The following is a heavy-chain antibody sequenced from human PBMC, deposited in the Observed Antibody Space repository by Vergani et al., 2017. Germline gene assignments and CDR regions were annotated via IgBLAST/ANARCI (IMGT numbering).Heavy chain of an antibody. CDR3: AGVVYGSESYIDY. CDR1: GFTFTSYS. CDR2: ITSNSGLT. D-gene: IGHD3-10*01. V-gene: IGHV3-48*01. J-gene: IGHJ4*01. Sequence: EVGLVESGGGLEQSGVSLRLSCEVSGFTFTSYSMNWVRQAPGKGLEWISYITSNSGLTHYADSVKGRFTIFGDNAKNSLYLQMNRLRAEDTAVYYCAGVVYGSESYIDYWGHGTLVTVSS.